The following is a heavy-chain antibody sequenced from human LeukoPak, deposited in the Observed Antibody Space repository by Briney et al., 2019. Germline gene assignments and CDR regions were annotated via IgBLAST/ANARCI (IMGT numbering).Heavy chain of an antibody. V-gene: IGHV1-2*02. J-gene: IGHJ4*02. D-gene: IGHD6-19*01. CDR3: ARAYSSGWNPTY. Sequence: ASVKVSCKASGYTFTSYDINWVRQATGQGLEWMGWINPNSGGTNYAQKFQGRVTMTRDTSISTAYMELSRLRSDDTAVYYCARAYSSGWNPTYWGQGTLVTVSS. CDR1: GYTFTSYD. CDR2: INPNSGGT.